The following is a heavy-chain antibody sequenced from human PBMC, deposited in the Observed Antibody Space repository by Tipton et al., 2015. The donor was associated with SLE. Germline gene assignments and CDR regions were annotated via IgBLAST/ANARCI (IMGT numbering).Heavy chain of an antibody. J-gene: IGHJ4*02. Sequence: SLRLSCAASGFTFSCYAMSWVRQAPGKGLEWVSAISGSGGNTYYADSIKGRYTISRDIYKNMLHLQINSQRAEYTAVYYCAPPLITTTSSDYWGQGSLVAVPA. CDR2: ISGSGGNT. D-gene: IGHD1-26*01. CDR3: APPLITTTSSDY. CDR1: GFTFSCYA. V-gene: IGHV3-23*01.